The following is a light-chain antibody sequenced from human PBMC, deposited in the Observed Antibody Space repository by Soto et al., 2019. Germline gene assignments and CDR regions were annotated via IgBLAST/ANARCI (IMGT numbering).Light chain of an antibody. CDR2: GAS. J-gene: IGKJ3*01. Sequence: EVVMTQSPATLSVSPGERVTLSCRASQSVRSNLAWYQQKPGQSPRLLIYGASTRATGIPARFSGSGSGTDFSLTISSLEPEDFAVYYCQQRSNWPGTFGPVTKVDIK. V-gene: IGKV3-15*01. CDR3: QQRSNWPGT. CDR1: QSVRSN.